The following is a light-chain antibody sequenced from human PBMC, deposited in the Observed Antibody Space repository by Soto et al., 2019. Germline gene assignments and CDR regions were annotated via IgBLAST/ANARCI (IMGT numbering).Light chain of an antibody. CDR3: QQYGSSPTFT. Sequence: ELVLTQSPGTLSLSPGERATLSCRASQSVSSSYLAWYQQKPCQAPRLLIYGASSRATGIPDRFGGSGSGTDFTLTISRLEPQDFAVYYCQQYGSSPTFTFGQGTKFDIK. V-gene: IGKV3-20*01. CDR1: QSVSSSY. CDR2: GAS. J-gene: IGKJ1*01.